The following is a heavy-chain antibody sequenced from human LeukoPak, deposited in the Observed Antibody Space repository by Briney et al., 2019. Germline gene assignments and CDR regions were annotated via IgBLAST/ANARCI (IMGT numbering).Heavy chain of an antibody. CDR2: ISTRSSTI. D-gene: IGHD1-14*01. V-gene: IGHV3-48*02. CDR1: GFIFRTYA. CDR3: ARDSVSDY. Sequence: GGSLRLSCAASGFIFRTYAMNWVRQAPGKGLEWVSYISTRSSTIYYADSVKGRFTISRDNAKNSLYLQMNSLRDEDTAVYYCARDSVSDYWGQGTLVTVSS. J-gene: IGHJ4*02.